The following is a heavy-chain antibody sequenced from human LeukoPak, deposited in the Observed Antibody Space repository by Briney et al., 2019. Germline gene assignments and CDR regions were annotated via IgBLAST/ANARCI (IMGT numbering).Heavy chain of an antibody. CDR2: ISGSGGST. Sequence: GGSLRLSCAASGFTFSSYIMNWVRQAPGKGLEWVSAISGSGGSTYYADSVKGRFTISRDNSKNTLYLQMDSLRAEDTAVYYCAKVRHYYGSGSYSYWGQGTLVTVSS. CDR3: AKVRHYYGSGSYSY. CDR1: GFTFSSYI. D-gene: IGHD3-10*01. V-gene: IGHV3-23*01. J-gene: IGHJ4*02.